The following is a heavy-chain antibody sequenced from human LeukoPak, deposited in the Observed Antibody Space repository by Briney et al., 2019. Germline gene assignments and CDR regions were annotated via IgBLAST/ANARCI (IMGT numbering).Heavy chain of an antibody. V-gene: IGHV1-2*02. J-gene: IGHJ5*02. Sequence: GASVKVSCKASGYTFTGYYMHWVRQAPGQGLEWMGWINPNSGGTNYAQKFQGRVTMTRDTSISTAYMELSRLRSDDTAVYYCARDFVGSGSYFANGNWFDPWGQGTLVTVSS. CDR2: INPNSGGT. D-gene: IGHD3-10*01. CDR1: GYTFTGYY. CDR3: ARDFVGSGSYFANGNWFDP.